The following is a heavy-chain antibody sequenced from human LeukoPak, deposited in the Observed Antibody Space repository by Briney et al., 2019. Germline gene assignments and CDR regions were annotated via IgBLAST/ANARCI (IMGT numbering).Heavy chain of an antibody. CDR3: AREPPSYDILTGYYLGEKYYFDY. D-gene: IGHD3-9*01. V-gene: IGHV6-1*01. Sequence: SQTLSLTCAISGDSVSSNSAAWNWIRQSPSRGLEWLGRTYYRSKWYNDYAVSVKSRITINPDTSKNQFSPQLNSVTPEDTAVYYCAREPPSYDILTGYYLGEKYYFDYWGQGTLVTVSS. CDR2: TYYRSKWYN. CDR1: GDSVSSNSAA. J-gene: IGHJ4*02.